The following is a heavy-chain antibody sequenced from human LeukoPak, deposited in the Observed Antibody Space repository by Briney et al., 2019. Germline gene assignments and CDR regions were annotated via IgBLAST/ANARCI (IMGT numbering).Heavy chain of an antibody. Sequence: SENLSLTCAVYGGSFSGYYWSWIRQPPGKGLEWIGEINHSGSTNYNPSLKSRVTISVDTSKNRFSLKLSSVTAADTAVYYCARGRSHVLRFLEWFKSHFDYWGQGTLVTVSS. J-gene: IGHJ4*02. CDR1: GGSFSGYY. D-gene: IGHD3-3*01. CDR3: ARGRSHVLRFLEWFKSHFDY. V-gene: IGHV4-34*01. CDR2: INHSGST.